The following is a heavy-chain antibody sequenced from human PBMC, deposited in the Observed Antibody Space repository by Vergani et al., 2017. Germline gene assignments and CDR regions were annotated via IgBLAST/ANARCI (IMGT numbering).Heavy chain of an antibody. CDR1: GFTFSSYG. D-gene: IGHD3-9*01. J-gene: IGHJ4*02. CDR2: IRYDGSNK. V-gene: IGHV3-30*02. Sequence: QVQLVESGGGVVQPGGSLRLSCAASGFTFSSYGMHWVRQAPGKGLEWVAFIRYDGSNKYYADSVKGRFTISRDNSKNTLYLQMNSLRAEDTAVYYCAKSPYDILTGYLDLDYWGQGTLVTVSS. CDR3: AKSPYDILTGYLDLDY.